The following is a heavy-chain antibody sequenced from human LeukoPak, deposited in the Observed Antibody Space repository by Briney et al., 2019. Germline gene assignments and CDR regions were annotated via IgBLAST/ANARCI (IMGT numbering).Heavy chain of an antibody. CDR1: GFTFTSSA. J-gene: IGHJ3*02. CDR3: AAAPTRITIFGVDYDAFDI. Sequence: ASVKVSCKASGFTFTSSAMQWVRQARGQRLEWIGWIVVGSGNTNYAQKFQERVTITRDMSTSTAYMVLSSLRSEDTAVYYCAAAPTRITIFGVDYDAFDIWGQGTMVTVSS. D-gene: IGHD3-3*01. V-gene: IGHV1-58*02. CDR2: IVVGSGNT.